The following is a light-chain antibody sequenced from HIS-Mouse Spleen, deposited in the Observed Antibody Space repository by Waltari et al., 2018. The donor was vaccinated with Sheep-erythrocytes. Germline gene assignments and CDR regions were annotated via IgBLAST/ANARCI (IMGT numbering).Light chain of an antibody. CDR1: SSDVGSYNL. V-gene: IGLV2-23*01. Sequence: QSALTQPASVSASPGQSITISCTGTSSDVGSYNLVSWYQQHPGKAPKLMIYEGSKRPSGVSNRFSGSKSGNTASLTISGLQAEDEADYYCQAWDSSTAVFGGGTKLTVL. CDR2: EGS. CDR3: QAWDSSTAV. J-gene: IGLJ2*01.